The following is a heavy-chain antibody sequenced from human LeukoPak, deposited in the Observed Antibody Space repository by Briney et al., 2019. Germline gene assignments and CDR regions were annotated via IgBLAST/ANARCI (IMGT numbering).Heavy chain of an antibody. D-gene: IGHD1-26*01. J-gene: IGHJ4*02. V-gene: IGHV3-48*01. CDR1: GFTFSTYW. CDR3: ARDLGLDY. Sequence: GGSLRLSCAASGFTFSTYWMTWVRQAPGKGLEWVSYISGSSSSIYYADSVKGRFTISRDNAKNSLYLQMNSLRAEDTAVYYCARDLGLDYWGQGTLVTVSS. CDR2: ISGSSSSI.